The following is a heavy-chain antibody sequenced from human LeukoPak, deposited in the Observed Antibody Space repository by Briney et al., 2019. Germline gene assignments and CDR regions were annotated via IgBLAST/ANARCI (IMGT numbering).Heavy chain of an antibody. J-gene: IGHJ5*02. D-gene: IGHD1-1*01. Sequence: IPSETLSLTCTVSGGSISSSSYYWGWIRQPPGKGLGWIGSIYYSGSTYYNPSLKSRVTISVDTSKNQFSLKLSSVTAADTAVYYCARRTRTVWFDPWGQGTLVTVSS. CDR1: GGSISSSSYY. CDR2: IYYSGST. CDR3: ARRTRTVWFDP. V-gene: IGHV4-39*01.